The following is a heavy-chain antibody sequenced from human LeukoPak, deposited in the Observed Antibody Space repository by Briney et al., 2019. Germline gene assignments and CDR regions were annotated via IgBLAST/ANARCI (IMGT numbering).Heavy chain of an antibody. Sequence: GGSLRLSCAASGFTFSSYAMTWVRQAPGRGLEWVSAISGNGGTTYYADSVKGRFTISRDNSKNTLYLQMNSLRAEDTAVYYCARSTSSEYDIYHFDYWGQGTLVTVSS. CDR3: ARSTSSEYDIYHFDY. D-gene: IGHD3-9*01. J-gene: IGHJ4*02. CDR1: GFTFSSYA. V-gene: IGHV3-23*01. CDR2: ISGNGGTT.